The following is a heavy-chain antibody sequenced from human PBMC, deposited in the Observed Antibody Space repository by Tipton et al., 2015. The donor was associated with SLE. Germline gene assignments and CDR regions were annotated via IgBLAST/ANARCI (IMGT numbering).Heavy chain of an antibody. V-gene: IGHV4-39*01. CDR3: AIHTGIVGATPFVY. J-gene: IGHJ4*02. CDR2: IYYSGST. Sequence: LRLSCTVSGGSISSSSYYWGWIRQPPGKGLEWIGSIYYSGSTYYNPSLKSRVTISVDTSKNQFSLKLSSVTAADTAVYYCAIHTGIVGATPFVYWGRGTLVTVSS. D-gene: IGHD1-26*01. CDR1: GGSISSSSYY.